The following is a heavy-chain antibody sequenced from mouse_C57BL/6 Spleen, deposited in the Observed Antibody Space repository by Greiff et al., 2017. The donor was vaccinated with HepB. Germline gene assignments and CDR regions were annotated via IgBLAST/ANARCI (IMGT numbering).Heavy chain of an antibody. CDR2: IYPGSGNT. Sequence: QVQLQQSGAELVRPGASVKLSCKASGYTFTDYYINWVKQRPGQGLEWIARIYPGSGNTYYNEKFKGKATLTAEKSSSTAYMQLSSLTSEDSAVYFCAREGNWVYAMDYWGQGTSVTVSS. J-gene: IGHJ4*01. D-gene: IGHD4-1*01. CDR3: AREGNWVYAMDY. V-gene: IGHV1-76*01. CDR1: GYTFTDYY.